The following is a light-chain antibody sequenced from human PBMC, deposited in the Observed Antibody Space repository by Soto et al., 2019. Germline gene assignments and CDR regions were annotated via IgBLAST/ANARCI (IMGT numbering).Light chain of an antibody. V-gene: IGKV3-15*01. CDR2: GAS. J-gene: IGKJ3*01. Sequence: EIVMTQSPATLSVSPGERATLSCRASQSVSSNLAWYQQKPGQAPRLLIYGASTRATGITARFSGSGSGTEFTLTISSLQSADFAVYYCQEDNNWSHFTFGPRTKVDSK. CDR1: QSVSSN. CDR3: QEDNNWSHFT.